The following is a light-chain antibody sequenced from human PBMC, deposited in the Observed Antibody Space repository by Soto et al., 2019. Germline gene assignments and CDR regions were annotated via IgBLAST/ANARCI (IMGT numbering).Light chain of an antibody. Sequence: DIQVTQSPASVSASVGDRVTITCRAGQDIGSWLSWYQQKPGKAPKLLIYKASSLESGVPSRFSGSGSGTEFTLTISSLQPDDFATYYCQQYNSYPWTFGQGTKVDIK. J-gene: IGKJ1*01. CDR1: QDIGSW. CDR2: KAS. V-gene: IGKV1-5*03. CDR3: QQYNSYPWT.